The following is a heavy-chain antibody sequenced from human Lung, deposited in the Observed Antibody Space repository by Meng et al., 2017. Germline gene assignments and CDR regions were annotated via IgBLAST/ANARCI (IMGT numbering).Heavy chain of an antibody. CDR1: GFTFSSYS. J-gene: IGHJ3*02. CDR2: ISSSSSYI. Sequence: GGSLRPSCPASGFTFSSYSMNWVRQAPGKGLEWVSSISSSSSYINYADSVKGRFTISRDNAKNSLYLQMNSLRAEDTAVYYCARSVEWELYAFDIWGQGTMVTVSS. V-gene: IGHV3-21*01. CDR3: ARSVEWELYAFDI. D-gene: IGHD1-26*01.